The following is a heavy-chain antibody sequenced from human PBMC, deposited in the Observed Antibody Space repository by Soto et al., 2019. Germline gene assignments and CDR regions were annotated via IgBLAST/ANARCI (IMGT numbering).Heavy chain of an antibody. J-gene: IGHJ5*02. V-gene: IGHV3-21*01. D-gene: IGHD3-22*01. CDR1: GFTFSSYS. CDR2: ISSSSSYI. Sequence: GGSLRLSCAASGFTFSSYSMNWVRQAPGKGLEWVSSISSSSSYIYYADSVKGRFTISRDNAKNSLYLQMNSLRAEDTAVYYCARDYQNYYYDSSGYSPSSPWGQGTLVTVSS. CDR3: ARDYQNYYYDSSGYSPSSP.